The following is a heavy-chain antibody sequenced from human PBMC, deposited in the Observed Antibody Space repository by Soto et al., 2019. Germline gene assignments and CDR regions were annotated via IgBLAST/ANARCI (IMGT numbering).Heavy chain of an antibody. CDR1: GGTFSSYA. Sequence: SVKVSCKASGGTFSSYAISWVRQAPGQGLEWMGGIIPIFGTANYAQKFQGRVTITADESTSTAYMELSSLRSEDTAVYYCATKIKRDTIFGVADYSYGMDVWGQGTTVTVSS. CDR3: ATKIKRDTIFGVADYSYGMDV. CDR2: IIPIFGTA. V-gene: IGHV1-69*13. D-gene: IGHD3-3*01. J-gene: IGHJ6*02.